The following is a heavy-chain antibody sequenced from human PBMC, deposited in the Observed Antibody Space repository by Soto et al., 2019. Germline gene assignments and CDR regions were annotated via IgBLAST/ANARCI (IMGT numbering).Heavy chain of an antibody. J-gene: IGHJ6*02. CDR2: IIPIFGTA. V-gene: IGHV1-69*01. CDR1: GGTFSSYA. CDR3: ARDSTVTTVGVYYYYGMDV. Sequence: QVQLVQSGAEVKKPGSSVKVSCNASGGTFSSYAISWVRQAPGQGLEWMGGIIPIFGTANYAQKFQGRVTITADESTSTAYMELSSLRSEDTAVYYCARDSTVTTVGVYYYYGMDVWGQGTTVTVSS. D-gene: IGHD4-17*01.